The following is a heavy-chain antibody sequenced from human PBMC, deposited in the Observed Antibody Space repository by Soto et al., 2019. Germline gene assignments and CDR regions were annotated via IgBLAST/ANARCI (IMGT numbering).Heavy chain of an antibody. CDR1: GFTFSSYA. CDR3: ARTAGGRVRGALDI. V-gene: IGHV3-23*01. Sequence: GGSLRLSCAASGFTFSSYAMSWVRQAPGKGLEWVSTISDSGNSTYSADSVKGRFTISRDNSKNTLYLQMNSLRAEDTAMYYCARTAGGRVRGALDIWGQGTMVTVSS. J-gene: IGHJ3*02. D-gene: IGHD6-13*01. CDR2: ISDSGNST.